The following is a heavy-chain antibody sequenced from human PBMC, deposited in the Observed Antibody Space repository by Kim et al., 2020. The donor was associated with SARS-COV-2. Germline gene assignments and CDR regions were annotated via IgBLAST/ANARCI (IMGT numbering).Heavy chain of an antibody. CDR2: IGTKADT. D-gene: IGHD1-20*01. Sequence: GGSLRLSCAASGFTFSSYDMHWVRQGTEKGLEWVSRIGTKADTYYPDSVKDRFTISRENAKDSFYLQMNSLRAEDTAVYYWARGPVEEGIRATKGYFDLWGRGTVVTVSS. CDR1: GFTFSSYD. J-gene: IGHJ2*01. V-gene: IGHV3-13*04. CDR3: ARGPVEEGIRATKGYFDL.